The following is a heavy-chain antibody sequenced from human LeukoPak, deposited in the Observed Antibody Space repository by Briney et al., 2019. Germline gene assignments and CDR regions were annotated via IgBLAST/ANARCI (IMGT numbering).Heavy chain of an antibody. D-gene: IGHD2-15*01. CDR1: GGSINNYY. CDR3: ARVRYCSAYICSGCDAFDI. Sequence: SETLSLTCTVSGGSINNYYWSWIRQPAGKGLEWIGRIYSRGSTKYNPSLKSRVTMSVDTSKNQFSLKLSSVTAADTAVYYCARVRYCSAYICSGCDAFDIWGQGTMVSVSS. CDR2: IYSRGST. J-gene: IGHJ3*02. V-gene: IGHV4-4*07.